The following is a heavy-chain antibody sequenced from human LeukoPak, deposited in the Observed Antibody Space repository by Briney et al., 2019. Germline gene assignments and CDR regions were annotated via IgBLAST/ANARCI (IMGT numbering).Heavy chain of an antibody. V-gene: IGHV3-7*04. CDR2: IKQDGTEK. CDR3: ARGFYSGAY. J-gene: IGHJ4*02. Sequence: GGSLRLSCAVSGFPFSSYWMNWVRQPPGKGLEWVAKIKQDGTEKYYGDSVKGRFTISRDNAKNSLYLHMNSVRAEDWAVYYCARGFYSGAYWGQGTLVTVSS. D-gene: IGHD5-12*01. CDR1: GFPFSSYW.